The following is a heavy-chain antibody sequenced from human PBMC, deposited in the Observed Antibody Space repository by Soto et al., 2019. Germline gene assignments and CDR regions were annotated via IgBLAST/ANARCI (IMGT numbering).Heavy chain of an antibody. CDR2: IWYDGSEQ. V-gene: IGHV3-33*06. Sequence: QVQLVESGGGVAQPGRSLRLSCTASGFSFSQTAIHWVRQTPDKGLEWVAIIWYDGSEQYYADSVKGRFTISRDNSKNTVYLQMNSLRVDDTSVYYCAKDWGTTGEGLLQGFLDVWVRGTQVTVSS. D-gene: IGHD7-27*01. CDR1: GFSFSQTA. J-gene: IGHJ2*01. CDR3: AKDWGTTGEGLLQGFLDV.